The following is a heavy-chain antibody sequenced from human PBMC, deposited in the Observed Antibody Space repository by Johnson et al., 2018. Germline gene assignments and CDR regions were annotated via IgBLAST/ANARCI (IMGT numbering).Heavy chain of an antibody. Sequence: QVQLVESGGGLVKHGGSLRLSCAASGFTLSDYYMRWIRQAPGKGLEWVSYISSRGNSVYYADSVKGRFTISRDNAKNSLYRQMNSQRDEETAVYYCARGHGVKTHYWGQGTLVTVSS. CDR1: GFTLSDYY. D-gene: IGHD2-21*01. V-gene: IGHV3-11*04. CDR2: ISSRGNSV. CDR3: ARGHGVKTHY. J-gene: IGHJ4*02.